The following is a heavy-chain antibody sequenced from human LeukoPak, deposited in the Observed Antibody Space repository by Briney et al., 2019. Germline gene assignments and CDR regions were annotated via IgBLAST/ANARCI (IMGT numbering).Heavy chain of an antibody. CDR1: GGSISSYY. D-gene: IGHD3-9*01. CDR3: ASTDILTGTTFDY. J-gene: IGHJ4*02. Sequence: KPSETLSLTCTVSGGSISSYYWSWIRQPPGKGLEWIEYIYYSGSTNYNPSLKSRVTISVDTSKNQFSLKLSSVTAADTAVYYCASTDILTGTTFDYWGQGTLVTVSS. CDR2: IYYSGST. V-gene: IGHV4-59*01.